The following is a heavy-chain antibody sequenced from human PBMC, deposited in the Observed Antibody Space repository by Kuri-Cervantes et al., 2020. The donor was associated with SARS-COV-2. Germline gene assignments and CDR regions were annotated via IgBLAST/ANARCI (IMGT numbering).Heavy chain of an antibody. CDR1: GFTFSSYA. CDR2: ISGSGGST. Sequence: GESLKISCAASGFTFSSYAMSWVRQAPGKGLEWVSAISGSGGSTYYADSVKGRFTISRDNSKNTLYLQMNSLRAEDTAVYYCAKSSSGSYVHFQHWGQGTPVTVSS. V-gene: IGHV3-23*01. CDR3: AKSSSGSYVHFQH. J-gene: IGHJ1*01. D-gene: IGHD1-26*01.